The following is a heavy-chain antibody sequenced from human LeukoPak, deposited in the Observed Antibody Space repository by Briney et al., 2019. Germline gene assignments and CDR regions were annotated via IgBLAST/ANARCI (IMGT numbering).Heavy chain of an antibody. Sequence: PGGSLRLSCAASGFTFSSYWMTWVRQAPGKGLEWVANIKQDGSDKYYVDSVRARFTISRDNAKNSLYLQMNSLRAEDTAVYYCARDQGGSSGWYGWWDYWGQGTLVTVSS. J-gene: IGHJ4*02. D-gene: IGHD6-19*01. CDR3: ARDQGGSSGWYGWWDY. V-gene: IGHV3-7*03. CDR2: IKQDGSDK. CDR1: GFTFSSYW.